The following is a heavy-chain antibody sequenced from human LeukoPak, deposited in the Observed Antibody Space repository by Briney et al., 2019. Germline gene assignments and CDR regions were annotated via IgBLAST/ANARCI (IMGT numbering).Heavy chain of an antibody. CDR3: ARGPWYLQWNYFDF. Sequence: GGSLRLSCAASGFTFYTHWMNWVRQAPGEGLEWVANIKQDGTEEYYLDSVKDRFTISRDNAKNSLYLQMGGLRAEDTAVYYCARGPWYLQWNYFDFWGQGALVTVFS. V-gene: IGHV3-7*01. D-gene: IGHD6-13*01. J-gene: IGHJ4*02. CDR2: IKQDGTEE. CDR1: GFTFYTHW.